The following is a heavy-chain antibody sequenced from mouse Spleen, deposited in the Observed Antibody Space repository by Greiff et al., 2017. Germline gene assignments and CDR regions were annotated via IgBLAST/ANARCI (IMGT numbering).Heavy chain of an antibody. CDR1: GYTFTDYY. Sequence: QVQLQQSGAELVRPGASVKLSCKASGYTFTDYYINWVKQRPGQGLEWIARIYPGSGNTYYNEKFKGKATLTAEKSSSTAYMQLSSLTSEDSAVYFCAREGIYYGYDGFAYWGQGTLVTVSA. CDR3: AREGIYYGYDGFAY. D-gene: IGHD2-2*01. V-gene: IGHV1-76*01. J-gene: IGHJ3*01. CDR2: IYPGSGNT.